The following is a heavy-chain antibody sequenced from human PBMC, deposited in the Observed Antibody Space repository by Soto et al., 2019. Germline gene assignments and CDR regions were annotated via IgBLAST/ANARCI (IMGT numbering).Heavy chain of an antibody. CDR3: ATSGPYYYGSGSYSARPLYYYYYYYMDV. V-gene: IGHV1-24*01. CDR2: FDPEDGET. J-gene: IGHJ6*03. CDR1: GYTLTELS. D-gene: IGHD3-10*01. Sequence: ASVKVSCKVSGYTLTELSMHWVRQAPGKGLEWMGGFDPEDGETIYAQKFQGRVTMTEDTSTDKAYMELSSLRSEDTAVYYCATSGPYYYGSGSYSARPLYYYYYYYMDVWGKGTTVTVSS.